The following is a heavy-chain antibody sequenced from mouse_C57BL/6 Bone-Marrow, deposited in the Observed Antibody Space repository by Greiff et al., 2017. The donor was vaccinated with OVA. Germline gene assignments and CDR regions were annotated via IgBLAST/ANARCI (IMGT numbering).Heavy chain of an antibody. J-gene: IGHJ3*01. V-gene: IGHV1-87*01. CDR3: DEDAAVYYCVYDYGVGVFAY. D-gene: IGHD2-4*01. Sequence: VKLQESGPELARPWASVKISCQAFYTFSRRVHFAIRDTNSWLQWVKQRPGQGLEWIGAIYPGNGDTSYNQKFKGKATLTADKSSTTAYMQLSSLTDEDAAVYYCVYDYGVGVFAYWGQGTLVTVSA. CDR1: YTFSRRVH. CDR2: GQGLEWIG.